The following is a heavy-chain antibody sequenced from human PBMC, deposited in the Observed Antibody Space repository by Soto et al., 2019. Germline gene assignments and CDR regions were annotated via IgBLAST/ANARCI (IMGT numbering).Heavy chain of an antibody. CDR1: GFTFSSYA. CDR3: AKAYCGGDCYSGRQNFTDY. Sequence: GGSLRLSCAASGFTFSSYAMSWVRQAPGKGLEWVSAISGSGGSTYYADSVKGRFTISRDNAKNTLYLQMNSLRAEDTAVYFCAKAYCGGDCYSGRQNFTDYWGQGTLVNVSS. J-gene: IGHJ4*02. CDR2: ISGSGGST. D-gene: IGHD2-21*02. V-gene: IGHV3-23*01.